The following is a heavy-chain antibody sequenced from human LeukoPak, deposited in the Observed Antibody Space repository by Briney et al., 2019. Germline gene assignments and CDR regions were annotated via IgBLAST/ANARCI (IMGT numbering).Heavy chain of an antibody. D-gene: IGHD5-18*01. CDR3: AKAGIQLWLRSYYYYYMDV. CDR2: ISSSSSYI. J-gene: IGHJ6*03. CDR1: GFTFRSSS. V-gene: IGHV3-21*01. Sequence: GGSRRLSCAASGFTFRSSSMNWVRQAPGKGLEWVSSISSSSSYIYYADSVKGRFTISRDNAKNSLYLQMNSLRAEDTAVYHCAKAGIQLWLRSYYYYYMDVWGKGTTVTVSS.